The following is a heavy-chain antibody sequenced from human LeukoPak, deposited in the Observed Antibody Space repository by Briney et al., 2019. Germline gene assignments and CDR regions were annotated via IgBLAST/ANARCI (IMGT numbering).Heavy chain of an antibody. Sequence: GGSLRLSCAASGFTFSNYAMHWIRQTPGRGVEYVSGISSDGGNIYYANSVKGRFTISRDNSKNTLYLQMNSLRAEDTAVYYCAKATGRGTYYFDYWGQGTLVTVSS. CDR3: AKATGRGTYYFDY. D-gene: IGHD3-10*01. J-gene: IGHJ4*02. V-gene: IGHV3-64*01. CDR1: GFTFSNYA. CDR2: ISSDGGNI.